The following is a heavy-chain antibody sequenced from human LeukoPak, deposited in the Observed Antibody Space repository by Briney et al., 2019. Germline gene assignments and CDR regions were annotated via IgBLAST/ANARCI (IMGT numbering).Heavy chain of an antibody. CDR2: LTGSGDSK. V-gene: IGHV3-23*01. CDR3: ARERTSLTYDY. CDR1: GFTFSSYG. D-gene: IGHD3/OR15-3a*01. J-gene: IGHJ4*02. Sequence: PGGSLRLSCAASGFTFSSYGMHWVRQAPGKGLEWVSSLTGSGDSKFYADSVKGRFTISRDNLKNTLYLQMNSLRADDTAVYYCARERTSLTYDYWGQGTLVTVSS.